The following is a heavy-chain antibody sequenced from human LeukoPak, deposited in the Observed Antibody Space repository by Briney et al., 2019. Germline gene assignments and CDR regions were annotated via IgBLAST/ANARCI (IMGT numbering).Heavy chain of an antibody. Sequence: PSETLSLTCTVSGGSITSYYWSWIRQPAGKGLEWIGRIYSSGSTNYNPSLKSRVTISVDKSKSLFSLKLSSVTAADTAVYYCARGGSSGPDYWGQGTLVTVSS. CDR1: GGSITSYY. CDR3: ARGGSSGPDY. V-gene: IGHV4-4*07. CDR2: IYSSGST. J-gene: IGHJ4*02. D-gene: IGHD6-19*01.